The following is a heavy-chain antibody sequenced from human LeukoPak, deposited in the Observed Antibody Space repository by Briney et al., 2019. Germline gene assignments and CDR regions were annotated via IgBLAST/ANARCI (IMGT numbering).Heavy chain of an antibody. Sequence: PGGSLRLSCAASGFTFSTSWMTWIRQAPGKGLEWVANIKEDGSRTNYVDPVKGRFTISRDNAKKPLYLQMNSLRAEDTAVYFCARDRAYSSYDYWGQGTLVTVSS. D-gene: IGHD6-6*01. J-gene: IGHJ4*02. CDR1: GFTFSTSW. CDR2: IKEDGSRT. CDR3: ARDRAYSSYDY. V-gene: IGHV3-7*01.